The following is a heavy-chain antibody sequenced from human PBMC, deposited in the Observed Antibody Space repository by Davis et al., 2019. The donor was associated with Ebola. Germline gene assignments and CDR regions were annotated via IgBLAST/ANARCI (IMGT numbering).Heavy chain of an antibody. V-gene: IGHV3-72*01. J-gene: IGHJ3*02. Sequence: GESLKISCAASGFTFSDHYMDWVRQAPGKGLEWVGRTRNKANSYTTEYAASVKGRFTISRDDSKNSLYLQMNSLKTEDTAVYYCAREGGNSHLEVESDAFDIWGQGTMVTVSS. CDR2: TRNKANSYTT. CDR1: GFTFSDHY. CDR3: AREGGNSHLEVESDAFDI. D-gene: IGHD4-23*01.